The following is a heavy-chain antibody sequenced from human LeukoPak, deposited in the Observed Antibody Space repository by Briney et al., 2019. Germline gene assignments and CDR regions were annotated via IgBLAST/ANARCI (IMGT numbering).Heavy chain of an antibody. V-gene: IGHV4-39*07. J-gene: IGHJ4*02. CDR1: GGSISSSSYY. CDR3: AVEMATISRGLKKRGDY. CDR2: INHSGST. D-gene: IGHD5-24*01. Sequence: PAETLSLTCTVSGGSISSSSYYWGWIRQPPGKWLEWIGEINHSGSTNYNPSLKSRVTISVDTSKNQFSLKLSSVTAADTAVYYCAVEMATISRGLKKRGDYWGQGTLVTVSS.